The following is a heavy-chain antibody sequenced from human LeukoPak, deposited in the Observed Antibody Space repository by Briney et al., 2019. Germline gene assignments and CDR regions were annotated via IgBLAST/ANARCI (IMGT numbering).Heavy chain of an antibody. D-gene: IGHD6-19*01. CDR2: IKPNSGVT. J-gene: IGHJ4*02. Sequence: ASVKVSCKTSGYTFTGYNIHWVRRAPGQGLEWMGRIKPNSGVTEYAQKFQGRVTMTRDTSISTAYIELTRLTSDDTAVYYCASSFPSGFGGHWGQGNLVTVSS. CDR3: ASSFPSGFGGH. V-gene: IGHV1-2*06. CDR1: GYTFTGYN.